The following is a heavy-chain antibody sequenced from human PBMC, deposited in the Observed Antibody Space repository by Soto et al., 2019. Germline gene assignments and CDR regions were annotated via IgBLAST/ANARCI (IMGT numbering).Heavy chain of an antibody. CDR3: ARYCRNTTCYTVSGMDV. CDR1: GFTFSDYY. Sequence: GGSLRLSCAASGFTFSDYYMSWIRQAPGKGLEWVSYISSSSSYANYADSVKGRFTISRDNAKNSLYLQMNSLRAEDTAVYYCARYCRNTTCYTVSGMDVWGQGTTVTVSS. V-gene: IGHV3-11*06. D-gene: IGHD2-2*02. CDR2: ISSSSSYA. J-gene: IGHJ6*02.